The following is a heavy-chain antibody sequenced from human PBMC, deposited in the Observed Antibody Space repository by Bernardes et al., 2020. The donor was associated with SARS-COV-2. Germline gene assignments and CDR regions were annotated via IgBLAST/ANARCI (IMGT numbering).Heavy chain of an antibody. D-gene: IGHD2-8*01. CDR2: ISYEGSKI. J-gene: IGHJ3*02. V-gene: IGHV3-30*18. CDR3: AKARSLFMLYYDDAFYI. Sequence: GGSLRLSCAAFGFIFSNYAVHWVRQAPGKGLEWVADISYEGSKINFADSVEGRFTVSRDSAKNMVYLQMNSLRSEDTAMYYCAKARSLFMLYYDDAFYIWGQGTMVIVAS. CDR1: GFIFSNYA.